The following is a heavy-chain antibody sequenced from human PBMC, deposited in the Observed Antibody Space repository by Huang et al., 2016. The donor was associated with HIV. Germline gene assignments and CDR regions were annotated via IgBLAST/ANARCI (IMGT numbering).Heavy chain of an antibody. CDR1: GLTFSSYS. V-gene: IGHV3-21*01. Sequence: EVQLVGSGGGLGRPGGSLRRRWAASGLTFSSYSMNCVRQAPGKGLDWVSSIRSSSSNIYYAASVTGRFTISRDNAKNSLYLHMNSLRAGDTAVYYCARVGGVGAGTFGTFDIWGQGTMVTVSS. CDR3: ARVGGVGAGTFGTFDI. D-gene: IGHD6-19*01. CDR2: IRSSSSNI. J-gene: IGHJ3*02.